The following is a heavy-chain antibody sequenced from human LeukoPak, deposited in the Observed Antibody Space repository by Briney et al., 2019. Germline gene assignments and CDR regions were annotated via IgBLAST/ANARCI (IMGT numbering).Heavy chain of an antibody. Sequence: PGGSLRLSCAASGFTFSSYWMSWVRQAPGKGLEWVANIKQDGSEKYYVDSVKGRFTISRDNAKNTLDLQMNSLRAEDTAVYYCARGSKGYYYVDVWGKGTTVTVSS. CDR1: GFTFSSYW. CDR2: IKQDGSEK. CDR3: ARGSKGYYYVDV. V-gene: IGHV3-7*04. J-gene: IGHJ6*03. D-gene: IGHD5/OR15-5a*01.